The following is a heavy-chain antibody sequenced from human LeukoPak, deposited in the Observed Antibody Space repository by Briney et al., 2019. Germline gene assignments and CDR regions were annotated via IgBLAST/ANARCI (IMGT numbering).Heavy chain of an antibody. Sequence: ETLSLTCAVYGGSFSGYYWSWIRQPPGKGLEWIGEINHSGSTNYNPSLKSRVTISVDTSKNQFSLKLSSVTAADTAVYYCARGRVYYAPFDYWGQGTLVTVSS. J-gene: IGHJ4*02. CDR1: GGSFSGYY. CDR3: ARGRVYYAPFDY. V-gene: IGHV4-34*01. CDR2: INHSGST. D-gene: IGHD3-10*01.